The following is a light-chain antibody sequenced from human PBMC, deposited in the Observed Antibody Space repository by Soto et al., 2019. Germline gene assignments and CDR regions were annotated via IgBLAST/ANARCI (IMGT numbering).Light chain of an antibody. CDR1: NIGSKS. V-gene: IGLV3-21*02. CDR3: QVWDSSSDRYV. J-gene: IGLJ1*01. Sequence: SYELTQPPSVSVAPGQTARITCGGNNIGSKSVHWYQHKPGQAPVLVVYDDSDRPSGIPERFSGSNSGNTATLTISRVEAGDEADYYCQVWDSSSDRYVFGTGTKVTVL. CDR2: DDS.